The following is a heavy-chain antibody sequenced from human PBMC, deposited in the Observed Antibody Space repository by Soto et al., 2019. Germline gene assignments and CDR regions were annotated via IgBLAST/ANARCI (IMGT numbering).Heavy chain of an antibody. CDR1: GGSISSGGYS. Sequence: SETLSLTCAVSGGSISSGGYSWSWIRQPPGKGLEWIGYIYHSGSTYYNPSLKSRVTISVDRSKNQFSLKLSSVTAADTAVYYCARGLAAAGNDYWGQGTLVTVSS. J-gene: IGHJ4*02. V-gene: IGHV4-30-2*01. CDR3: ARGLAAAGNDY. CDR2: IYHSGST. D-gene: IGHD6-13*01.